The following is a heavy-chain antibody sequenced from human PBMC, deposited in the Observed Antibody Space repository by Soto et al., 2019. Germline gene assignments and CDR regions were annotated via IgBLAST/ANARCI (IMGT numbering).Heavy chain of an antibody. CDR3: AREQVVVAEDYYYYCGMDV. CDR1: GYTFTSYG. J-gene: IGHJ6*02. CDR2: ISAYNGNT. D-gene: IGHD2-15*01. Sequence: ASLKVSCKASGYTFTSYGISWVRQAPGQGLEWMGWISAYNGNTNYAQKLQGRVTMTTDTSTSTAYMELRSLRSDDTAVYYCAREQVVVAEDYYYYCGMDVWGQGTTVTVSS. V-gene: IGHV1-18*01.